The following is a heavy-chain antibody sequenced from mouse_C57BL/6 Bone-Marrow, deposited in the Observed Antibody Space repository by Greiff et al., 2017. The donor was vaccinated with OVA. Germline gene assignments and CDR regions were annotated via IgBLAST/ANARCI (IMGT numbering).Heavy chain of an antibody. D-gene: IGHD2-1*01. CDR1: GYTFTDYE. J-gene: IGHJ2*01. CDR2: IDPETGGT. CDR3: TLYYGNYYFDY. V-gene: IGHV1-15*01. Sequence: VQLQQSGAELVRPGASVTLSCKASGYTFTDYEMHWVKQTPVHGLEWIGAIDPETGGTAYNQKFKGKAILTADKSSSTAYMELRSLTSEDSAVYYGTLYYGNYYFDYWGQGTTLTVSS.